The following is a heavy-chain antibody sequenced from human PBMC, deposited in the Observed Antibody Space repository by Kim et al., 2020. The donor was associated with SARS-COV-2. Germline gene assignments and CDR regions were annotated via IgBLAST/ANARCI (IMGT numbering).Heavy chain of an antibody. V-gene: IGHV1-2*02. Sequence: ASVKVSCKASGYTFTGYYMHWVRQAPGQGLEWMGWINPNSGGTNYAQKFQGRVTMTRDTSISTAYMELSRLRSDDTAVYYCARGLLESQSSSWYGWFDPWGQGTLVTVSS. CDR1: GYTFTGYY. J-gene: IGHJ5*02. D-gene: IGHD6-13*01. CDR2: INPNSGGT. CDR3: ARGLLESQSSSWYGWFDP.